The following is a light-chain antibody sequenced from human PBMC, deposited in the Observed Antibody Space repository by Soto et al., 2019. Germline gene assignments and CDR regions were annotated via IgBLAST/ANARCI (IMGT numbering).Light chain of an antibody. CDR2: GVS. CDR1: QTGRNSY. V-gene: IGKV3-20*01. Sequence: IVLTQSAATLCFCPGERATLSCWASQTGRNSYLAWYQQKSGQAPRLLIYGVSTRATGTPDRFSGSGSGTEFTLTIRRLEPEDFAVYFCQHYVYPQWTFGPGTKVDI. CDR3: QHYVYPQWT. J-gene: IGKJ1*01.